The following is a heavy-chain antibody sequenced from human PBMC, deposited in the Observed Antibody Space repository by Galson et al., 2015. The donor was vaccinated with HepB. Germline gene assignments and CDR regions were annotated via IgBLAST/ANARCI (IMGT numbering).Heavy chain of an antibody. Sequence: SLRLSCAASGFTFSSYNMNWVRQAPGKGLEGVSYISSSSNIIYYADSVKGRFTISRDNAKNSLFLQMNSLRAEDTALYYCARNWTLDSWGQGTLVTVSS. V-gene: IGHV3-48*04. J-gene: IGHJ4*02. CDR3: ARNWTLDS. D-gene: IGHD1-1*01. CDR1: GFTFSSYN. CDR2: ISSSSNII.